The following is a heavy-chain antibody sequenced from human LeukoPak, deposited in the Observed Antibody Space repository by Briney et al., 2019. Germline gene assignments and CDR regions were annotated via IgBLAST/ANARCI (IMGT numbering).Heavy chain of an antibody. CDR2: IYYSGST. D-gene: IGHD3-22*01. V-gene: IGHV4-59*12. J-gene: IGHJ4*02. CDR1: GGSISSYY. CDR3: ARGNYYDSSGYPDY. Sequence: PSETLSLTCTVSGGSISSYYWSWIRQPPGKGLEWIGYIYYSGSTNYNPSLKSRVTMSVDTSKNQFSLKLSSVTAADTAVYYCARGNYYDSSGYPDYWGQGTLVTVSS.